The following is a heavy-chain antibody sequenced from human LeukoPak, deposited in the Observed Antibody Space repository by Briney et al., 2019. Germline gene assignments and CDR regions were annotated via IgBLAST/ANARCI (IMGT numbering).Heavy chain of an antibody. D-gene: IGHD1-26*01. CDR3: AKDPRGSYSRDYYYYMDV. V-gene: IGHV3-33*06. Sequence: PGGSLRLSCAASGFTFSSYGMHWVRQAPGKGLEWVAVIWYDGSNKYYADSVKGRFTISRDNSKNTLYLQMSSLRAEDAAVYYCAKDPRGSYSRDYYYYMDVWGKGTTVTVSS. CDR1: GFTFSSYG. J-gene: IGHJ6*03. CDR2: IWYDGSNK.